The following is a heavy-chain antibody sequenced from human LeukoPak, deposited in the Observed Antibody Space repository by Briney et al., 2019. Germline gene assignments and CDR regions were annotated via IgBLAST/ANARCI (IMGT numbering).Heavy chain of an antibody. J-gene: IGHJ6*02. CDR1: GFTFSSYG. CDR3: AKVYYYGSGSSYGMDV. V-gene: IGHV3-30*18. D-gene: IGHD3-10*01. CDR2: ISYDGSNK. Sequence: PGRSLRLSCAASGFTFSSYGMHWVRQAPGKGLEWVAVISYDGSNKYYADSVKGRFTISRDNSKNTLYLQMNSLRAEDTAVYYCAKVYYYGSGSSYGMDVWGQGTTVTVSS.